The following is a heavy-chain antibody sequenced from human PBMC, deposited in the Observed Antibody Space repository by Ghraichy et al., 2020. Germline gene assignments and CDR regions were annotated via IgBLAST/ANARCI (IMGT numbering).Heavy chain of an antibody. J-gene: IGHJ5*02. Sequence: SQTLSLTCAVSGDSINSYYWSWIRQPPGKGLEWIGYIYYSGTTNYNPSLKSRVTISVDTSKKQFSLMLSSVTAVDTAVYYCARRRGGVAWFDPWGQGTLVIVSS. CDR3: ARRRGGVAWFDP. CDR1: GDSINSYY. D-gene: IGHD5-12*01. V-gene: IGHV4-59*01. CDR2: IYYSGTT.